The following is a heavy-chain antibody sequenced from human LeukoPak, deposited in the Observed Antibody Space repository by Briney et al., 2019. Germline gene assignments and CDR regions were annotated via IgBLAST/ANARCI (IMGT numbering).Heavy chain of an antibody. D-gene: IGHD6-13*01. V-gene: IGHV3-7*01. CDR2: IKEDGSDK. Sequence: GGSLRLSCAASGFSFTTYWMSWVRQAPGKGLEWVANIKEDGSDKYYVDSMKGRFTISRDNAKNSLSLQMNSLRAEDTAVYYCARLGTAEGTLEDYWGQGTLVTVSS. CDR1: GFSFTTYW. CDR3: ARLGTAEGTLEDY. J-gene: IGHJ4*02.